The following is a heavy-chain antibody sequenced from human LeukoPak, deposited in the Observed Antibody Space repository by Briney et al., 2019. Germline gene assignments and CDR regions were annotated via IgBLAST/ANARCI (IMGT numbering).Heavy chain of an antibody. J-gene: IGHJ4*02. V-gene: IGHV1-2*02. Sequence: ASVKVSCKASGYTFTGYYMHWVRQAPGQGLEWMGWINPNSGGTNYAQKFQGRVTMTRDTSISTAYMELSRLGSDDTAVYYCAREGIGRRYCSSTSCYRMGYWGQGTLVTVSS. CDR1: GYTFTGYY. CDR2: INPNSGGT. D-gene: IGHD2-2*02. CDR3: AREGIGRRYCSSTSCYRMGY.